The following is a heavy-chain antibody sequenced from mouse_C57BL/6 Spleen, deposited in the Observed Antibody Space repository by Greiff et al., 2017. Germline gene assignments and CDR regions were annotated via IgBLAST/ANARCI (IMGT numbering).Heavy chain of an antibody. V-gene: IGHV5-16*01. CDR2: INYDGSST. Sequence: EVQVVESEGGLVQPGSSMKLSCTASGFTFSDYYMAWVRQVPEKGLEWVANINYDGSSTYYLDSLKSRFIISRDNAKNILYLQMSSLKSEDTATYYCARNYGSSHYWYVDVWGTGTTVTVSS. CDR3: ARNYGSSHYWYVDV. CDR1: GFTFSDYY. D-gene: IGHD1-1*01. J-gene: IGHJ1*03.